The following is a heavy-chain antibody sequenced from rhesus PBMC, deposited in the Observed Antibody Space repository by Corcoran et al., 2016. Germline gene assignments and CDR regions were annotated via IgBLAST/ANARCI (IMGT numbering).Heavy chain of an antibody. Sequence: QVQPQESGPGLVKPSETLSLPCADPGGPISSYYYYLSLNRHTPGRGLEWIGEVTSSASTSYSPSPKGRVSISTDTSKNQYSLKLRSVSAADTAVDYCTSASTYTCSSDYWGQGVLVTVST. V-gene: IGHV4-122*02. CDR3: TSASTYTCSSDY. CDR1: GGPISSYYYY. D-gene: IGHD5-12*01. CDR2: VTSSAST. J-gene: IGHJ4*01.